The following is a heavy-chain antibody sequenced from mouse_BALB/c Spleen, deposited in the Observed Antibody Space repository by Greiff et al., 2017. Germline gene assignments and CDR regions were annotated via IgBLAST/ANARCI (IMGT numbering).Heavy chain of an antibody. CDR2: IWAGGST. V-gene: IGHV2-9*02. D-gene: IGHD3-1*01. J-gene: IGHJ3*01. Sequence: VKVEESGPGLVAPSQSLSITCTVSGFSLTSYGVHWVRQPPGKGLEWLGVIWAGGSTNYNSDLMSRLSISKDNSKSQVFLKMNSLQTDDTAMYYCASSDYVEAWFADWGQGTLVTVSA. CDR1: GFSLTSYG. CDR3: ASSDYVEAWFAD.